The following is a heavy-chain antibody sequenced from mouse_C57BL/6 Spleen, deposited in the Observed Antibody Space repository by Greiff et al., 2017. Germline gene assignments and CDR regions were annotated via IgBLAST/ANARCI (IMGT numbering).Heavy chain of an antibody. CDR2: IYPRSGNT. Sequence: QVQLQQSGAELARPGASVKLSCKASGYTFTSYGISWVKQRTGQGLEWIGEIYPRSGNTYYNEKFKGKATLTADKSSSTAYMELRSLTSEDAAVYFCARSDKLGNFDYWGQGTTLTVSS. CDR1: GYTFTSYG. J-gene: IGHJ2*01. V-gene: IGHV1-81*01. D-gene: IGHD4-1*01. CDR3: ARSDKLGNFDY.